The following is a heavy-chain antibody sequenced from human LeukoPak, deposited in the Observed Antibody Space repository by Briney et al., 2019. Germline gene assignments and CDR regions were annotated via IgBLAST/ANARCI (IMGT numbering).Heavy chain of an antibody. Sequence: GGSLRLSCAASGFSVSSYWMHWVRQAPGKGLVWVSRIKSDESSTSYADSVKGRFTISRDNAKNTLYLQMNSLRDEETAVYHCARGSRSVNSLGPIDLGGEGTLVTVS. V-gene: IGHV3-74*01. CDR2: IKSDESST. D-gene: IGHD3-9*01. CDR1: GFSVSSYW. J-gene: IGHJ1*01. CDR3: ARGSRSVNSLGPIDL.